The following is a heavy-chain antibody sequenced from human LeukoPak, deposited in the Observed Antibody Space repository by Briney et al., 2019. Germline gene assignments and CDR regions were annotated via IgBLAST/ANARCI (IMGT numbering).Heavy chain of an antibody. CDR2: IKQDGSEK. CDR3: AREKEYYHDSSGYSLDY. V-gene: IGHV3-7*01. D-gene: IGHD3-22*01. Sequence: GGSLRLSCAAYGFTFSSYWMSWVRQAPGKGLEWVANIKQDGSEKYYVDSVKGRFTISRDNARNSLYLQMNSLRAENTAVYYCAREKEYYHDSSGYSLDYWGQGTLVTVSS. CDR1: GFTFSSYW. J-gene: IGHJ4*02.